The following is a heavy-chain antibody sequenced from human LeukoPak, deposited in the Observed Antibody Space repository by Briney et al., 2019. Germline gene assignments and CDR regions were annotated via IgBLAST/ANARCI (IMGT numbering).Heavy chain of an antibody. CDR3: VKAREYSSSSFDY. D-gene: IGHD6-6*01. CDR1: GFTFSSYA. V-gene: IGHV3-64D*09. J-gene: IGHJ4*02. Sequence: GGSLRLSCSASGFTFSSYAMHWVRQAPGKGLEYVSAISSNGGSTYYADSVKGRFTISRDNSKNTLYLQMSSLRAEDTAVYYCVKAREYSSSSFDYWGQGTLVTVSS. CDR2: ISSNGGST.